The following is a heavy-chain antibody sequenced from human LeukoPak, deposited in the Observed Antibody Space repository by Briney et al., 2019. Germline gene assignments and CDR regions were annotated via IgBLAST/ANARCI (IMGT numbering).Heavy chain of an antibody. Sequence: SGGSLRLSCAASGFTLSSYAMHWVRQAPGKGLEYVSAISKNGGNTYYANSVKGRFSISRDNSKNTLYLQMGSLRTEDMAVYYCARVGEGRYYQYYYMDVWGKGTTVTVPS. J-gene: IGHJ6*03. CDR3: ARVGEGRYYQYYYMDV. CDR2: ISKNGGNT. CDR1: GFTLSSYA. V-gene: IGHV3-64*01. D-gene: IGHD1-26*01.